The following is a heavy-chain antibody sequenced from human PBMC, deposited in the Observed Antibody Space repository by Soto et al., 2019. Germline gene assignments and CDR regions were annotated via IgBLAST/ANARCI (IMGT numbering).Heavy chain of an antibody. J-gene: IGHJ6*04. D-gene: IGHD2-2*01. V-gene: IGHV3-33*01. CDR2: IWYDGSNK. CDR1: GFTFSSYG. CDR3: ARDEDCSSTSCYAVPTI. Sequence: QVQLVESGGGVVQPGRSLRLSCAASGFTFSSYGMHWVRQAPGKGLEWVAVIWYDGSNKYYADSVKGRFTISRDNSKHTLYLQMNSLRAEDTAVYYCARDEDCSSTSCYAVPTIWGKGTTVTVSS.